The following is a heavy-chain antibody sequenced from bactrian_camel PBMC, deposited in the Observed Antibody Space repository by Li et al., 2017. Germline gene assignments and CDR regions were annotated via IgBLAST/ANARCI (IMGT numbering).Heavy chain of an antibody. Sequence: VQLVESGGGSAQVGGSLRLSCAASRYMYDNGCMGWFRQAPGKEREGVATIDTGGSTRYADSVKGRFTLSKDNAKNTLYLQMNSLKPEDTAMYYCAARGPYCYTKLSVRDFTYWGQGTQVTV. J-gene: IGHJ6*01. CDR3: AARGPYCYTKLSVRDFTY. D-gene: IGHD2*01. CDR2: IDTGGST. CDR1: RYMYDNGC. V-gene: IGHV3S53*01.